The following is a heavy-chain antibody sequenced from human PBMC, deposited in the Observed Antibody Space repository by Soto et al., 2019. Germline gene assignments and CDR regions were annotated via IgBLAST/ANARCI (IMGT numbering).Heavy chain of an antibody. Sequence: PSETLSLTCAVYGVSFSGYYWSWIRQPPGKGLEWIGEINHSGSTNYNPSLKSRVTISVDTSKNQFSLKLSSVTAADTAVYYCARAPARGSGYCSGGSCYPRGYYYGMDVWGQGTTVTVSS. V-gene: IGHV4-34*01. D-gene: IGHD2-15*01. CDR2: INHSGST. J-gene: IGHJ6*02. CDR1: GVSFSGYY. CDR3: ARAPARGSGYCSGGSCYPRGYYYGMDV.